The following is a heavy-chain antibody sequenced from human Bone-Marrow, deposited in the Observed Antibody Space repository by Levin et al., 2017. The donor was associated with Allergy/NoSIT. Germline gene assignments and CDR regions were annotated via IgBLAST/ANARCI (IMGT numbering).Heavy chain of an antibody. V-gene: IGHV1-46*01. CDR2: INPSGGST. CDR1: GYTFINYY. D-gene: IGHD6-13*01. Sequence: ASVKVSCKASGYTFINYYFHWVRQAPGRGLEWMGIINPSGGSTNYAQKFQGRVAMTRDTSTSTVYMELSSLRSEDTAVYYCAREAAPGKKDIDQDAEYFQHWGQGTLVTVSS. CDR3: AREAAPGKKDIDQDAEYFQH. J-gene: IGHJ1*01.